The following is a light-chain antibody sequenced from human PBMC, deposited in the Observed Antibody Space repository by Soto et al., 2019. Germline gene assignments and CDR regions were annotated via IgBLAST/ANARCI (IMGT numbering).Light chain of an antibody. J-gene: IGLJ1*01. CDR2: EVT. Sequence: QSALTQPPSASGSPGQSVTISCTGTSNDVGAYKYVSWYQQHPGKAPKLMIYEVTKRPSGVPDRFSGSKSGNTASLSVSGLQAEDEADYFCSSYAGSNNFVFGTGTKLTVL. CDR3: SSYAGSNNFV. CDR1: SNDVGAYKY. V-gene: IGLV2-8*01.